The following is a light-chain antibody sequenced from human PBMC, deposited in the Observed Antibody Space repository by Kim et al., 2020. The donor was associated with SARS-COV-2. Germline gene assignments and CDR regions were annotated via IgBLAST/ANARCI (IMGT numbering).Light chain of an antibody. CDR2: GAS. J-gene: IGKJ2*01. CDR3: QHYTRSPQAYT. Sequence: IVLTQSPGTLSLSPGERATLSCRASQSLSSEYLAWYQQTSGQPPRLLIFGASSRAAGIPDRFSGSGSGTDFTLTISRLEPEDFAVYYSQHYTRSPQAYTFGQGNKLEI. CDR1: QSLSSEY. V-gene: IGKV3-20*01.